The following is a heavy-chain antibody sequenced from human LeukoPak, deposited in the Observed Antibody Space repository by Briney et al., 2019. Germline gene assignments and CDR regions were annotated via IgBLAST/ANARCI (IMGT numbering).Heavy chain of an antibody. Sequence: ASVKVSCKASGYTFTSYDINWVRQAPGQGLEWMGWMDPNSGNTDYAQKFQGRVTMTRHTSISTAYMELSSLRSEDTAVYYCARGRRLTGYYDFDYWGQGTLVTVSS. CDR2: MDPNSGNT. D-gene: IGHD3-9*01. CDR1: GYTFTSYD. J-gene: IGHJ4*02. V-gene: IGHV1-8*01. CDR3: ARGRRLTGYYDFDY.